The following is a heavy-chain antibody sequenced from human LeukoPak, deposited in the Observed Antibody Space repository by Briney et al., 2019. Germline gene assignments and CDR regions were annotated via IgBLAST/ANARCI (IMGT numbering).Heavy chain of an antibody. V-gene: IGHV1-46*01. CDR1: GYTFASYY. J-gene: IGHJ3*02. D-gene: IGHD5-24*01. CDR3: ARIRDGYNDAYDI. Sequence: ASVKVSCKASGYTFASYYMHWVRQAPGQGLEWMGIISPSGGSATYAQKFQGRVTMTRDTSTSTVYMELSSLRSEDTALYYCARIRDGYNDAYDIWGQGTMVTVSS. CDR2: ISPSGGSA.